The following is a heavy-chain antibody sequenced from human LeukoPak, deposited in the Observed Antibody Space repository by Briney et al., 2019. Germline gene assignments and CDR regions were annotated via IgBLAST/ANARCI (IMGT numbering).Heavy chain of an antibody. V-gene: IGHV5-51*01. CDR2: IYPDDSNT. J-gene: IGHJ4*02. Sequence: GESLQISCQGSGYRFTNYWIGWVRQMPGKGLEWMGIIYPDDSNTRYSPSFQGQVTISADKSISTAYLQWSSLKASDTAMYYCARHLCSNWYNEKAFDYWGQGTLVTVSS. D-gene: IGHD6-13*01. CDR3: ARHLCSNWYNEKAFDY. CDR1: GYRFTNYW.